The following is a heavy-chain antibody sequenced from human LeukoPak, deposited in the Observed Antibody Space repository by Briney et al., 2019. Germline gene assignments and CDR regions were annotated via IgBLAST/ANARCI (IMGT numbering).Heavy chain of an antibody. CDR3: AKDPTGYYYDSSGYYGGY. J-gene: IGHJ4*02. Sequence: GGSLRLSCAASGFTFSSYGMHWVRQAPGKGLEWVAVISYDGSNKYYADSVKGRFTISRDNSKNTLYLQMNSLRAEDTAVYYCAKDPTGYYYDSSGYYGGYWGQGTLVTVSS. CDR1: GFTFSSYG. D-gene: IGHD3-22*01. V-gene: IGHV3-30*18. CDR2: ISYDGSNK.